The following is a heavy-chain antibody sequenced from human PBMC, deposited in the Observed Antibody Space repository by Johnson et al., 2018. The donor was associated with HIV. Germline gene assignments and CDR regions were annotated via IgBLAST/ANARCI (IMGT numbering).Heavy chain of an antibody. J-gene: IGHJ3*02. Sequence: QVQLVESGGGVVQPGGSLRLSCAASGFSFSTYGMHWVRQAPGKGLKWVSFIRYDGSNKYYADSLKGRFTISRHNSKNTLYLQMNRLRTEDTAVYYCAKKQAAAGTGGGAFDIWGQGTLVTVSS. CDR1: GFSFSTYG. D-gene: IGHD6-13*01. V-gene: IGHV3-30*02. CDR2: IRYDGSNK. CDR3: AKKQAAAGTGGGAFDI.